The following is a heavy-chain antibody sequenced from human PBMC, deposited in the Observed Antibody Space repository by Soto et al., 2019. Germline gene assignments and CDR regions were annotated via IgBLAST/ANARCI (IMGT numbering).Heavy chain of an antibody. J-gene: IGHJ4*02. CDR3: AKDISRAGLHYFDY. Sequence: RLSCAASGFTFDDYAMHWVRQAPGKGLEWVSGITWNSGDIGYTDSVKGRFTISRDNAKNSLYLQMSSLRAEDTALYYCAKDISRAGLHYFDYWGQGTPVTVSS. CDR2: ITWNSGDI. V-gene: IGHV3-9*01. CDR1: GFTFDDYA.